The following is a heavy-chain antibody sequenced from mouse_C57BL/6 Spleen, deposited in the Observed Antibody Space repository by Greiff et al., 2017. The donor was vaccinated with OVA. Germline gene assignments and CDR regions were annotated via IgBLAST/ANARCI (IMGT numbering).Heavy chain of an antibody. D-gene: IGHD1-1*01. Sequence: QVQLQQPGAELVMPGASVKLSCKASGYTFTSYWMHWVKQRPGQGLEWIGAIDPSDSYTNYNQKFKGKSTLTVDKSSSTAYMQLRSLTSEDSAVYYCASGDYGSSSFAYWGQGTLVTVSA. CDR3: ASGDYGSSSFAY. CDR1: GYTFTSYW. J-gene: IGHJ3*01. CDR2: IDPSDSYT. V-gene: IGHV1-69*01.